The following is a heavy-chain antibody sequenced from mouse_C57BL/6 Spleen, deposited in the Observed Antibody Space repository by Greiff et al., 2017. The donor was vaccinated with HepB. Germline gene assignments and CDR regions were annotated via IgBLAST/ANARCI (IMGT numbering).Heavy chain of an antibody. CDR1: GYAFSSYW. CDR2: IYPGDGDT. J-gene: IGHJ3*01. CDR3: ASRDSSGYVPFSY. D-gene: IGHD3-2*02. V-gene: IGHV1-80*01. Sequence: QVKLQQSGAELVKPGASVKISCKASGYAFSSYWMNWVQQRPGKGLEWIGQIYPGDGDTNYNGKFKGKATLAADKSSSTAYMQLSSLTSEDSAVYICASRDSSGYVPFSYWGQGALVTVAA.